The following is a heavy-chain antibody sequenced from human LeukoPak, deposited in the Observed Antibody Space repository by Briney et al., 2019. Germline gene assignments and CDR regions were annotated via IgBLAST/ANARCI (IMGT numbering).Heavy chain of an antibody. D-gene: IGHD5-18*01. J-gene: IGHJ4*02. CDR1: GFTFSSYG. CDR3: AKVDTTMANNVPIDY. CDR2: IWYDGSNK. V-gene: IGHV3-30*02. Sequence: GGSLRLSCAASGFTFSSYGMHWVRQAPGKGLEWVAVIWYDGSNKYYADSVKGRFTISRDNSKNTLYLQMNSLRPEDTAVYYCAKVDTTMANNVPIDYWGQGTLVSVSS.